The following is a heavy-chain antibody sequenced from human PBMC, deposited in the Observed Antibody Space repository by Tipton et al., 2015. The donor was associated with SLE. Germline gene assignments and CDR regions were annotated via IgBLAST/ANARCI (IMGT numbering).Heavy chain of an antibody. V-gene: IGHV3-7*01. J-gene: IGHJ4*02. CDR1: GFPLSKYW. CDR3: ARHDCSGGSCYEK. D-gene: IGHD2-15*01. Sequence: SLRLSCAASGFPLSKYWISWVRQAPGKGLEWVANINQDGSKEYYMDSMKGRLTISKDNAKNSVYLQMNSLRVEDTAVYYCARHDCSGGSCYEKWGQGTLVTVSS. CDR2: INQDGSKE.